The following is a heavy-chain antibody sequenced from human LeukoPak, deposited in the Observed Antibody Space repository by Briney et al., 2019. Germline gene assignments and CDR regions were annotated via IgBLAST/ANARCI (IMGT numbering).Heavy chain of an antibody. D-gene: IGHD6-6*01. Sequence: PGGSLRLSCGASGFTFSNYWMSWVRQAPGKGLKWVSGISSGGSTYYADSVKGRFTISRDNSKNTLFLQMNSLRAEDTAVYYCAKDTYSSSPYYFDYWGQGTLVTVSS. CDR3: AKDTYSSSPYYFDY. J-gene: IGHJ4*02. CDR1: GFTFSNYW. CDR2: ISSGGST. V-gene: IGHV3-23*01.